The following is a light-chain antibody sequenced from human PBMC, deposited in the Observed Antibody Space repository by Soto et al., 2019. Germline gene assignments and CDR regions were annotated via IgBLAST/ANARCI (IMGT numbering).Light chain of an antibody. J-gene: IGKJ2*01. CDR1: QSVLHSSNNKNY. CDR3: QQYYSVPYA. Sequence: DIVMTQSPDSLAVSLGERATINCKSSQSVLHSSNNKNYLAWYQQKAGQPPNLLIYWASTRESGVPDRFSGSGSVTDFTLTISSLQAEDVAVYYCQQYYSVPYAFGQGTKLEIK. CDR2: WAS. V-gene: IGKV4-1*01.